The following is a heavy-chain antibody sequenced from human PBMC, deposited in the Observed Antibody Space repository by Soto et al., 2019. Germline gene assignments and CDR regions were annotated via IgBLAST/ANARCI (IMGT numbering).Heavy chain of an antibody. Sequence: SETLSLTCTVSGGSISSYYWSWIRQPPGKGLEWIGYIYYSGSTNYNPSLKSRVTISVDTSKNQFSLKLSSVTAADTAVYYCARHMMRGSSSSPNYYYYMDVWGKGTTVTVSS. CDR3: ARHMMRGSSSSPNYYYYMDV. D-gene: IGHD6-6*01. V-gene: IGHV4-59*08. J-gene: IGHJ6*03. CDR1: GGSISSYY. CDR2: IYYSGST.